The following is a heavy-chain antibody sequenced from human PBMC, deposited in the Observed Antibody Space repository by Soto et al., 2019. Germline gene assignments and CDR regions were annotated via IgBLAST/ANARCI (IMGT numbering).Heavy chain of an antibody. J-gene: IGHJ6*02. CDR3: ARDRYYYDSSGYSLGYYYYGMDV. V-gene: IGHV1-18*01. D-gene: IGHD3-22*01. CDR1: GYTFTSYG. Sequence: QVQLVQSGAEVKKPGASVKVSLKASGYTFTSYGISWVRQAPGQWLECIGWISAYNGNTNYAQKLQGRVTMTTDTSTSTAYMELRSLRSDDTAVYYCARDRYYYDSSGYSLGYYYYGMDVWGQGTTVTVSS. CDR2: ISAYNGNT.